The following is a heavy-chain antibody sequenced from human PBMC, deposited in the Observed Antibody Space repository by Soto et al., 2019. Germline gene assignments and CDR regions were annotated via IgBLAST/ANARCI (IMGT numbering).Heavy chain of an antibody. CDR1: GGSISSSY. J-gene: IGHJ4*02. D-gene: IGHD5-18*01. CDR2: IYYGGTT. Sequence: SETLSLTXTVSGGSISSSYWSWIRQPPGKGLEWIGYIYYGGTTNYNPSLKSRVTVSVETSKNQYSLNLRSVTAADTAMYYCAREGEYSYGYFDSWGQGIRVTVSS. CDR3: AREGEYSYGYFDS. V-gene: IGHV4-59*01.